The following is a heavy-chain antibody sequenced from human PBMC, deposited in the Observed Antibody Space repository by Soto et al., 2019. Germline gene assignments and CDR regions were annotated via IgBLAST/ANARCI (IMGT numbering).Heavy chain of an antibody. CDR3: ARGTVTTLTR. V-gene: IGHV4-59*01. D-gene: IGHD4-4*01. J-gene: IGHJ4*02. CDR2: IYYSGST. Sequence: SETLSLTCTVSGGSISSYYWSWIRQPPGKGLEWIGYIYYSGSTNYNPSLKSRVTISVDTSKNQFSLKLSSVTAADTAVYYCARGTVTTLTRWGQGTLVTVSS. CDR1: GGSISSYY.